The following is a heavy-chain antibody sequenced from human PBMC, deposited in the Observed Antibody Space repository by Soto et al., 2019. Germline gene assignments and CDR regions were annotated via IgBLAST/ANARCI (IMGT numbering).Heavy chain of an antibody. Sequence: QLQLQESGSGLVKPSQTLSLTCAVSGGSISSGGYSWSWIRQPPGKGLEGIGYIYHSGSTYYNPSLKSRVTISVDRSKNQFSLKLSSVTAADTAVYYCARETRGVTRTFDIWGQGTMVTVSS. CDR3: ARETRGVTRTFDI. CDR1: GGSISSGGYS. D-gene: IGHD2-8*02. J-gene: IGHJ3*02. CDR2: IYHSGST. V-gene: IGHV4-30-2*01.